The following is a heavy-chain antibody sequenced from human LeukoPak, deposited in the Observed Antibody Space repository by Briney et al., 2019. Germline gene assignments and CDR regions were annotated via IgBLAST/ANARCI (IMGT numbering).Heavy chain of an antibody. CDR3: ARHRYSSGWYASLLDMDV. J-gene: IGHJ6*02. CDR1: GGFISSGAYY. CDR2: ISYSGST. D-gene: IGHD6-19*01. V-gene: IGHV4-30-4*08. Sequence: SQTLSLTCTVSGGFISSGAYYWSWVRQPPGKGLEWIAYISYSGSTYYNPSLKSQVTISIDTSKNQFSLKLSSVTAADTAVYYCARHRYSSGWYASLLDMDVWGQGTTVTVSS.